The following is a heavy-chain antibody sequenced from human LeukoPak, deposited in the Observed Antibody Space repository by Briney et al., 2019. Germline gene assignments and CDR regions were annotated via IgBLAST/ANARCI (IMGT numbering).Heavy chain of an antibody. Sequence: SQTLSLTCTVSGGSISSGSYYWSWIRQPAGKGLEWIGRIYTSGSTNYNPSLKSRVTISVDTSKNQFSLKLSSVTAADTAVYYCARVGYSGRYYWSDYWGQGTLVTVSS. CDR1: GGSISSGSYY. J-gene: IGHJ4*02. CDR3: ARVGYSGRYYWSDY. CDR2: IYTSGST. D-gene: IGHD1-26*01. V-gene: IGHV4-61*02.